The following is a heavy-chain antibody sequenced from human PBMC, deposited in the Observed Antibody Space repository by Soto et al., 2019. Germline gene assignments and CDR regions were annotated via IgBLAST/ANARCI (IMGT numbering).Heavy chain of an antibody. Sequence: QVQLVESGGGVVQPGRSLRLSCEASGFTFRSFGMHWVRQAPGKGLEWVAIIWYDGSNKYYADSVKGRFTISRDNSKNTLYLQMNSLRVEDTAVYYCVRARYSSSVINGFDPWGQGTLVTVSS. CDR3: VRARYSSSVINGFDP. J-gene: IGHJ5*02. CDR1: GFTFRSFG. D-gene: IGHD6-13*01. CDR2: IWYDGSNK. V-gene: IGHV3-33*01.